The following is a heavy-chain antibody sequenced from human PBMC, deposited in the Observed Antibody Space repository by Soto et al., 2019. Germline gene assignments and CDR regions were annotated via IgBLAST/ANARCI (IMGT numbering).Heavy chain of an antibody. CDR2: IFHSGST. Sequence: PSETLSLTCAVSGGSISTSDWWSWVRQPPGTGLEWIGEIFHSGSTHYNPSLRGRVSISVDKSKSQSSLKLTSVTAADTAVYYCARMGYCSGGRCYPAYYGMDVWGQGTTVTVSS. CDR3: ARMGYCSGGRCYPAYYGMDV. D-gene: IGHD2-15*01. J-gene: IGHJ6*02. CDR1: GGSISTSDW. V-gene: IGHV4-4*02.